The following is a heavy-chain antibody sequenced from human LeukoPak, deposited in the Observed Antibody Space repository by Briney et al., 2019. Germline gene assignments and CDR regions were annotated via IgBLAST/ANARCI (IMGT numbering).Heavy chain of an antibody. V-gene: IGHV4-34*01. J-gene: IGHJ5*02. D-gene: IGHD3-3*01. CDR1: GGSFSGYY. CDR2: INHSGST. CDR3: ARAFLWSGRGWFDP. Sequence: SETLSLTCAVYGGSFSGYYWSWIRQPPGKGLEWIGEINHSGSTNYNPSLKSRVTISVDTSKNQFSLKLSSVTAADTAVYYCARAFLWSGRGWFDPWGQGTLVTVSS.